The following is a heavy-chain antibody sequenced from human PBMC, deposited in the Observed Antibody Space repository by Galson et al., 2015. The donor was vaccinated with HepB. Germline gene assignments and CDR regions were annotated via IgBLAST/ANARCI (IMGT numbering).Heavy chain of an antibody. J-gene: IGHJ3*02. Sequence: SLRLSCAASGFTFSNYAMSWVRQAPGKGLEWVSAISGSTGSTYYVDSVTGRFTISRDNSRNTLYLQMNSLSAEDTAVYFCAKAPFQLPHALDIWGQGTVVTVSS. CDR2: ISGSTGST. V-gene: IGHV3-23*01. CDR3: AKAPFQLPHALDI. CDR1: GFTFSNYA.